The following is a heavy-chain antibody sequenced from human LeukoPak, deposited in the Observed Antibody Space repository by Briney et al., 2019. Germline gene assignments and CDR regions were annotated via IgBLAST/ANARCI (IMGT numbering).Heavy chain of an antibody. CDR1: GFTFSSYA. J-gene: IGHJ5*02. V-gene: IGHV3-23*01. CDR2: ISGSGGST. Sequence: GGSLRLSCAGSGFTFSSYAMSWVRQAPGKGLEWVPAISGSGGSTYYADSVKGRFTISRDNSKNTLYLQMNSLRVEDTAVYYCAKDHGNYVGAVRFDPWGQGTLVTVSS. D-gene: IGHD1-26*01. CDR3: AKDHGNYVGAVRFDP.